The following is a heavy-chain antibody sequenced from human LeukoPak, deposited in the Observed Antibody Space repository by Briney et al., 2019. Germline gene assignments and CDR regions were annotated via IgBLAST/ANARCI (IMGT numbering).Heavy chain of an antibody. CDR1: GFTFSSYG. D-gene: IGHD5-18*01. J-gene: IGHJ4*02. V-gene: IGHV3-30*03. Sequence: PGRSLRLSCAASGFTFSSYGMHWVRQAPGKGLEWVAVISYDGSNKYYADSVKGRFTISRDNSKNTLYLQMNSLRAEDTAVYYCARDRIQLWFRAPGYWGQGTLVTVSS. CDR3: ARDRIQLWFRAPGY. CDR2: ISYDGSNK.